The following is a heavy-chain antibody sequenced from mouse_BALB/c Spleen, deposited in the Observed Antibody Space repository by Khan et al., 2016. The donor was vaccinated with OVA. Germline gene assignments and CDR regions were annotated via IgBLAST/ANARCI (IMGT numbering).Heavy chain of an antibody. CDR2: INTNTGEP. Sequence: QIQLVQSGPELKQPGETVKISCKASGYTFTNYGINWVKQAPGKGLKWMGWINTNTGEPTYAEEFKGRFAFSLDTSASIAFLLLNNLKNEYTATDFCASGNYYDSNSWFAYWGQGTLVTVSA. D-gene: IGHD1-1*01. J-gene: IGHJ3*01. V-gene: IGHV9-3*02. CDR3: ASGNYYDSNSWFAY. CDR1: GYTFTNYG.